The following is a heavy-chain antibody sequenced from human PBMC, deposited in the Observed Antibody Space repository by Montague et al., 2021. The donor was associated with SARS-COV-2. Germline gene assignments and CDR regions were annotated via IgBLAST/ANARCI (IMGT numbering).Heavy chain of an antibody. D-gene: IGHD3-22*01. J-gene: IGHJ4*02. V-gene: IGHV3-23*01. CDR3: AKAHYYDSSGYYF. CDR1: GFTFSYYA. CDR2: ISGSGGTT. Sequence: SLRLSCAASGFTFSYYAMSWVRQAPGKGLEWVSTISGSGGTTYYADPVKGRFTISRDNSKNTLYLRMNSLRAEDTAVYYCAKAHYYDSSGYYFWGQGTLVTVSS.